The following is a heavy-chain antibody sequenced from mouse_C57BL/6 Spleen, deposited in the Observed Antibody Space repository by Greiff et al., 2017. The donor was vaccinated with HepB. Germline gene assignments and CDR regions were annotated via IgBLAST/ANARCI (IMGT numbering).Heavy chain of an antibody. CDR3: ARGGSSSAWFAY. D-gene: IGHD1-1*01. Sequence: VKVVESGAELVRPGSSVKLSCKASGYTFTSYWMHWVKQRPIQGLEWIGNIDPSDSETHYNQKFKDKATLTVDKSSSTAYMQLSSLTSEDSAVYYCARGGSSSAWFAYWGQGTLVTVSA. CDR2: IDPSDSET. CDR1: GYTFTSYW. J-gene: IGHJ3*01. V-gene: IGHV1-52*01.